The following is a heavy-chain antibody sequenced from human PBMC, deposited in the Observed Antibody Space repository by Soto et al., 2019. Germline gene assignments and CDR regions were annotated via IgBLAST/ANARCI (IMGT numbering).Heavy chain of an antibody. D-gene: IGHD4-17*01. J-gene: IGHJ4*02. CDR2: IYHSGST. CDR3: ARVLTGHGDYYFDY. Sequence: SETLSLTCAVSSGSISSSNWWSWVRQPPGKGLEWIGEIYHSGSTNYNPSLKSRVTISVDKSKNQFSLKLSSVTAADTAVYYCARVLTGHGDYYFDYWGQGTLVTVSS. CDR1: SGSISSSNW. V-gene: IGHV4-4*02.